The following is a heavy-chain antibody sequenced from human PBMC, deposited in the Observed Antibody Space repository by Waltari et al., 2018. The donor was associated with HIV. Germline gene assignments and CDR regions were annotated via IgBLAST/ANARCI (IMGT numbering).Heavy chain of an antibody. V-gene: IGHV4-34*01. J-gene: IGHJ6*02. CDR2: INHSGST. Sequence: QVQLQQWGAGLLKPSETLSLTCAVYGGSFSGYYWSWIRQPPGKGLEWSGEINHSGSTNHNPSLKRRVTISVDTSKNQFSLKLSSVTAADTAVYYCARVRDYDFWSGYYRNGMDVWGQGTTVTVSS. D-gene: IGHD3-3*01. CDR3: ARVRDYDFWSGYYRNGMDV. CDR1: GGSFSGYY.